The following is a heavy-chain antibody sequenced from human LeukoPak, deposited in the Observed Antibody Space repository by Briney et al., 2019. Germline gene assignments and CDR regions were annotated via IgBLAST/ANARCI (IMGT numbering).Heavy chain of an antibody. CDR2: ISGSGGST. D-gene: IGHD3-10*01. J-gene: IGHJ6*04. Sequence: PGGSLRLSCAASGFTFSSYAMSWVRQAPGKGLEWVSAISGSGGSTYYADSVKGRFTISRDNFKNTLYLQMNSLRAEDTAVYYCAKDSRITMVRGVGGPMDVWGKGTTVTVSS. V-gene: IGHV3-23*01. CDR1: GFTFSSYA. CDR3: AKDSRITMVRGVGGPMDV.